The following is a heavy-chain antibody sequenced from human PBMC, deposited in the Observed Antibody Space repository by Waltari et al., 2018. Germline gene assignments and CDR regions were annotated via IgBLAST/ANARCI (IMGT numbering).Heavy chain of an antibody. CDR2: IIPILGIA. CDR3: ARPPGDKTGSYYFDY. CDR1: GGTFSSYA. V-gene: IGHV1-69*04. D-gene: IGHD7-27*01. J-gene: IGHJ4*02. Sequence: QVQLVQSGAEVKKPGSSVKVSCKAPGGTFSSYAISWVRQAPGQGLEWMGGIIPILGIANYAQKFQGRVTITADESTSTAYMELSSLRSEDTAVYYCARPPGDKTGSYYFDYWGQGTLVTVSS.